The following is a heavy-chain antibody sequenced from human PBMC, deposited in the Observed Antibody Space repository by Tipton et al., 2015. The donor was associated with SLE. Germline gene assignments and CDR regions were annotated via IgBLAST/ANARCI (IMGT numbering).Heavy chain of an antibody. V-gene: IGHV4-59*11. Sequence: TLSLTCTVSGGSISSHYLCWFRQPPGEGLEWIGYIYYRGNTKYNPSLKSRVTISLDTSRTQFSLELTSVTAADTALYYCARGYFDSSGYSNPFDVWGQGTMVTVSS. J-gene: IGHJ3*01. CDR2: IYYRGNT. D-gene: IGHD3-22*01. CDR1: GGSISSHY. CDR3: ARGYFDSSGYSNPFDV.